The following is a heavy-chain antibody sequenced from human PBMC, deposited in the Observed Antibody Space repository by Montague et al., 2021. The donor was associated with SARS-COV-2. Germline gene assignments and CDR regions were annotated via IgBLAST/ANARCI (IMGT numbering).Heavy chain of an antibody. V-gene: IGHV4-30-2*05. Sequence: TLSLTCAVSGGSVSSGDFFWTWVRQPAGRGLEWLGSISHSGGSXYXXXXKXRIALSLDTSANHFSLSLNSVTAADSATYYCARLTVIVDTSGGTLHWFDPWGQGALVTVSS. CDR1: GGSVSSGDFF. J-gene: IGHJ5*02. CDR2: ISHSGGS. D-gene: IGHD2-21*02. CDR3: ARLTVIVDTSGGTLHWFDP.